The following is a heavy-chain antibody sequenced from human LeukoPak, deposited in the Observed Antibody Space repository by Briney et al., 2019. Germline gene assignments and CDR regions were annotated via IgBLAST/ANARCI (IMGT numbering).Heavy chain of an antibody. CDR2: INPNSGGT. CDR3: ARGNIVVVPAAPWFDP. J-gene: IGHJ5*02. CDR1: GYTFTGYY. D-gene: IGHD2-2*01. Sequence: ASVKVSCKASGYTFTGYYMHWVRQAPGQGLEWMGRINPNSGGTNYAQKFQGRVTMTRDTSISTAYMELSRLRSDDTAVYYCARGNIVVVPAAPWFDPWGQGTLVTVSS. V-gene: IGHV1-2*06.